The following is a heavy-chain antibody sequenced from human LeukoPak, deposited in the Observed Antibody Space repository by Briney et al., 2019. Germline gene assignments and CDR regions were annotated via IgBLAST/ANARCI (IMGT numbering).Heavy chain of an antibody. V-gene: IGHV3-11*06. D-gene: IGHD6-19*01. J-gene: IGHJ4*02. CDR2: ISSSDTYT. CDR1: GFTISDYY. Sequence: GGSLRLSCAASGFTISDYYMSWIRQAPGKGLEWVSYISSSDTYTNYADSVKGRFTISRDNAKNSLYLQMNSLRAEDTAVYYCARGPYSSGSSADYWGQGTLVTVSS. CDR3: ARGPYSSGSSADY.